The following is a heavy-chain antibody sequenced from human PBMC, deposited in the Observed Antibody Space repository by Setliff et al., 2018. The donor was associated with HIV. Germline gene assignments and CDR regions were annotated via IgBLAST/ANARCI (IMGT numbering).Heavy chain of an antibody. CDR2: ISSGGEIM. CDR1: GFTFSSYS. V-gene: IGHV3-23*01. D-gene: IGHD3-3*01. J-gene: IGHJ6*02. Sequence: GGSLRLSCAASGFTFSSYSMNWVRQAPGKGLEWVSAISSGGEIMFYADSVKGRFTISRDSSKNTLYLQMNSLRVEDTAEYYCARVQYYSFWSGYFDIYGMDVWGQGTTVTVSS. CDR3: ARVQYYSFWSGYFDIYGMDV.